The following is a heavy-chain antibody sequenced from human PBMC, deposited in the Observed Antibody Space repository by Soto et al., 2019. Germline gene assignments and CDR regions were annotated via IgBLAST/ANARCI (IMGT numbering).Heavy chain of an antibody. CDR1: GFTFSSYA. Sequence: GGSLRLSCAASGFTFSSYAMSWVRQAPGKGLEWVSAISGSGGSTYCADSVKGRFTISRDNSKNTLYLQMNSLRAEDTAVYYCAKCSSGWYVAFDIWGQGTMVTVSS. D-gene: IGHD6-19*01. CDR3: AKCSSGWYVAFDI. CDR2: ISGSGGST. V-gene: IGHV3-23*01. J-gene: IGHJ3*02.